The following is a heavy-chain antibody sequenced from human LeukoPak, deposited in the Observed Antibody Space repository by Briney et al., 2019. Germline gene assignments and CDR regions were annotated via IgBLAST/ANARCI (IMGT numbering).Heavy chain of an antibody. V-gene: IGHV1-18*01. CDR2: ISAYNGNT. CDR1: GYTFTSYG. CDR3: ARDPREGSGSYYNPSRFDP. D-gene: IGHD3-10*01. Sequence: GASVKVSCKASGYTFTSYGISWVRQAPGQGLEWMGWISAYNGNTNYAQKLQGRVTMTTDTSTSTAYMELRSPRSDDTAVYYCARDPREGSGSYYNPSRFDPWGQGTLVTVSS. J-gene: IGHJ5*02.